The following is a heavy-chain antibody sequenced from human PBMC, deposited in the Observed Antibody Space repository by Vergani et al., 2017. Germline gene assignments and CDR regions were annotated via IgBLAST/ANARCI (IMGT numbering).Heavy chain of an antibody. V-gene: IGHV1-69*01. CDR1: GGTFSSYA. CDR3: ARTDGGNSYYYYYYYMDV. CDR2: INPIFGTA. D-gene: IGHD4-23*01. Sequence: QVQLVQSGAELKKPGSSVKVSCKASGGTFSSYAISWVRQAPGQGLEWMGGINPIFGTANYAQKFQGRVTITADESTSTAYMDLSSLRSEDTAVYYCARTDGGNSYYYYYYYMDVWGKGTTVTVSS. J-gene: IGHJ6*03.